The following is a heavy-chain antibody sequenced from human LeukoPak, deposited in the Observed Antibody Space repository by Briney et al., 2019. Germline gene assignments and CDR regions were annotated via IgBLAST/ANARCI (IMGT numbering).Heavy chain of an antibody. CDR3: ARTYCGGDCYGYFQH. V-gene: IGHV3-74*01. D-gene: IGHD2-21*02. Sequence: GGSLRLSCAASGFTLSSYWMHWVRQAPGKGLVWLSRVNSDESTTSYADSVKGRFTISRDNAKNTLYLQMNSLRAEDTAVYYCARTYCGGDCYGYFQHWGQGTLVTVSS. J-gene: IGHJ1*01. CDR2: VNSDESTT. CDR1: GFTLSSYW.